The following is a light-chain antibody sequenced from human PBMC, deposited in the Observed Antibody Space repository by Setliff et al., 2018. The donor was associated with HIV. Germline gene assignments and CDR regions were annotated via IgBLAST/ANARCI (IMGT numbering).Light chain of an antibody. V-gene: IGLV2-14*03. J-gene: IGLJ1*01. CDR2: SVT. CDR3: ASHRDTNTLEV. CDR1: NSDIGSHDY. Sequence: QSVLTQPASVSGSPGQSITISCSGTNSDIGSHDYVSWYQQHPGKAPKLIIFSVTYRPSGVSDRFSGSKSGNTASLTISGLLPEDEADYYCASHRDTNTLEVFGTGTKVTVL.